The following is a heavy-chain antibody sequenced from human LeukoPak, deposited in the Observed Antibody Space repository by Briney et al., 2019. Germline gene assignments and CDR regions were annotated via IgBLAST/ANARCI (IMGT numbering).Heavy chain of an antibody. V-gene: IGHV1-69*13. CDR3: ARPAETRAGATVVTPKRQLPGNYYYYMDV. Sequence: SVKVSCKASGGTFSSYAISWVRQAPGQGLEWMGGIIPIFGTANYAQKFQGRVTITADESTSTAYMELSSLRSEDTAVYYCARPAETRAGATVVTPKRQLPGNYYYYMDVWGKGTTVTVSS. CDR2: IIPIFGTA. J-gene: IGHJ6*03. CDR1: GGTFSSYA. D-gene: IGHD4-23*01.